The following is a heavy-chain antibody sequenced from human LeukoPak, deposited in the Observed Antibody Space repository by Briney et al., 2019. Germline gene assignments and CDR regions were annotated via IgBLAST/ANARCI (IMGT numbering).Heavy chain of an antibody. Sequence: GGSLRLSCAASGLTFSSHRMHWVRQAPGKGLVWVSRITNDGSSTTYADSVKGRFTISRDNAKNSLYLQMNSLRDEDTAVYYCARGPTYYYDSSGYWDSGMDVWGQGTTVTVSS. CDR1: GLTFSSHR. D-gene: IGHD3-22*01. CDR3: ARGPTYYYDSSGYWDSGMDV. CDR2: ITNDGSST. V-gene: IGHV3-74*01. J-gene: IGHJ6*02.